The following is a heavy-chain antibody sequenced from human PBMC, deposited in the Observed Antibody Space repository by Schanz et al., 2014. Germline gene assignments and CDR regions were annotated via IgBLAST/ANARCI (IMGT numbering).Heavy chain of an antibody. V-gene: IGHV3-23*01. Sequence: EVQLLESGGGLVQPGGSLRLSCLASGFAFSSYGMNWLRQAPGKGLEWVSAISGSGGSTYYADSVKGRFTISRDNSKSTLYLQMNSLRAEDTAIYYCAKNQYDDVDLSSFYFDFWGQGTLVTVSS. CDR3: AKNQYDDVDLSSFYFDF. CDR2: ISGSGGST. CDR1: GFAFSSYG. J-gene: IGHJ4*02. D-gene: IGHD3-10*02.